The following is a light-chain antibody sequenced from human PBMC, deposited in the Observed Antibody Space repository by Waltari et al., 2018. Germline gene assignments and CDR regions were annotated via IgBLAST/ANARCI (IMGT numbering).Light chain of an antibody. CDR3: QQYYFLWT. CDR1: QIIGNL. J-gene: IGKJ1*01. V-gene: IGKV1-5*03. CDR2: QAT. Sequence: DIQMTQSPSTLSAFVGDRVTITCRASQIIGNLLAWYQQKPGKAPKVLISQATNLESGVPSRFSGSVSGTDFTLTITSLQPDDFATYYCQQYYFLWTFGQGTKVEIK.